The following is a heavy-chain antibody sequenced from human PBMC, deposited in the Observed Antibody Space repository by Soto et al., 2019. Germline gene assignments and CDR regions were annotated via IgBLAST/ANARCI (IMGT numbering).Heavy chain of an antibody. CDR2: ISAYNGNT. Sequence: ASVKVSCKASGYTFTSYGISWVRQAPGQGLEWMGWISAYNGNTNYAQKLQGRVTMTTDTSTSTAYMELRSLRSDDTAVYYCASPGYCSSTSCYEAFDICGQGTMVTVSS. CDR1: GYTFTSYG. CDR3: ASPGYCSSTSCYEAFDI. D-gene: IGHD2-2*01. J-gene: IGHJ3*02. V-gene: IGHV1-18*01.